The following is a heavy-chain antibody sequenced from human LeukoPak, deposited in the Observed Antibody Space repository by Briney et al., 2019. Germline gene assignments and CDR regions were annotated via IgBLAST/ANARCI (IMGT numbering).Heavy chain of an antibody. CDR2: INHSGST. D-gene: IGHD6-19*01. CDR1: GGSFSGYY. V-gene: IGHV4-34*01. CDR3: ARGRRGYSSGLNFDY. J-gene: IGHJ4*02. Sequence: ASETLSLTCAVYGGSFSGYYWSWIRQPPGKGLEWIGEINHSGSTNYNPSLKSRVTISVDTSKNQFSLELSSVTAADTAVYYCARGRRGYSSGLNFDYWGQGTLVTVSS.